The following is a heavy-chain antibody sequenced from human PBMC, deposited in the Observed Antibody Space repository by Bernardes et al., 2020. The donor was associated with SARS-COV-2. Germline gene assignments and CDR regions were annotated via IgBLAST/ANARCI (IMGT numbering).Heavy chain of an antibody. CDR2: IWYDGSNK. CDR1: GFIFRSYG. Sequence: GGSLRLSCAASGFIFRSYGMHWVRQAPGKGLEWVAVIWYDGSNKYYGDSVKGRFTISRDNSKNTLYLQMNSLRAEDTAVYYCARESIAAAGRDFDYWGQGTLVTVSS. D-gene: IGHD6-13*01. CDR3: ARESIAAAGRDFDY. J-gene: IGHJ4*02. V-gene: IGHV3-33*08.